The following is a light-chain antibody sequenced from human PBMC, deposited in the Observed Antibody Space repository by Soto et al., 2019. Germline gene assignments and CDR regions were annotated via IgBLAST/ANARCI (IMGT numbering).Light chain of an antibody. CDR2: DVT. CDR3: SSYTTSSVL. Sequence: QSALTQPASVSGSPGQSITISCTGTSSDVGGYNYVSWYQQHPGKAPKVMIYDVTNRPSGVSNRFSGSKSGNTASLTISGLQAEDEADYYCSSYTTSSVLFGGGTQLTVL. V-gene: IGLV2-14*03. J-gene: IGLJ7*01. CDR1: SSDVGGYNY.